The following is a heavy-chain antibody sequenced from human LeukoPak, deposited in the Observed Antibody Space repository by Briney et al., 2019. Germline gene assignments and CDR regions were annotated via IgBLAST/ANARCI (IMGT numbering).Heavy chain of an antibody. V-gene: IGHV3-9*01. Sequence: GRSLRLSCAASGFAFDDYAMHWVRQAPGKGLEWVSGISWNSGSIGYADSVKGRFTISRDNAKNSLYLQMNSLRAEDTALYYCAKDMSEYYYDSSGYHAAFDYWGQGTLVTVSS. D-gene: IGHD3-22*01. CDR3: AKDMSEYYYDSSGYHAAFDY. CDR1: GFAFDDYA. J-gene: IGHJ4*02. CDR2: ISWNSGSI.